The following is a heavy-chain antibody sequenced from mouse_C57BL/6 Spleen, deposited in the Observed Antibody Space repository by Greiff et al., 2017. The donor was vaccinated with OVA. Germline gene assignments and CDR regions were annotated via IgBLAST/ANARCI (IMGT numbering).Heavy chain of an antibody. CDR2: ILPGSGST. V-gene: IGHV1-9*01. D-gene: IGHD2-1*01. CDR3: AGGNYEAWFAY. J-gene: IGHJ3*01. CDR1: GYTFTGYW. Sequence: LVESGAELMKPGASVKLSCKATGYTFTGYWIEWVKQRPGHGLEWIGEILPGSGSTNYNAKFKGKATFTADTSSNTAYMQLSSLTTEDAAIYYCAGGNYEAWFAYWGQGTLVTVSA.